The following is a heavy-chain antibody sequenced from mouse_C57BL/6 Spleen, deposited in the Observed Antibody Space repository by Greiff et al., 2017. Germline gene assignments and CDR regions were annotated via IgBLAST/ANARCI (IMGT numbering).Heavy chain of an antibody. CDR1: GYTFTDYY. D-gene: IGHD1-1*01. V-gene: IGHV1-26*01. Sequence: VQLQQSGPELVKPGASVKISCKASGYTFTDYYMNWVKQSHGKSLEWIGDINPNNGGTSYNQKFKGKATLTVDKSSSTAYMELRSLTSEDSAVYYCARVGSSYLDYWGQGTTLTVSS. CDR3: ARVGSSYLDY. J-gene: IGHJ2*01. CDR2: INPNNGGT.